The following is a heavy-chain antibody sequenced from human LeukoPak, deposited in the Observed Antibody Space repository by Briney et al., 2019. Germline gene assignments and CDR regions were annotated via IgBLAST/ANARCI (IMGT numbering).Heavy chain of an antibody. J-gene: IGHJ6*03. D-gene: IGHD4-11*01. CDR1: GYTFTGDY. V-gene: IGHV1-2*02. CDR2: INPNSGGA. Sequence: ASVKVSCKASGYTFTGDYMHWVRQAPGQGLEWMGWINPNSGGAKYAQNFQGRVLMTTDTSISTAYMELTSLKSEDRAVYYCARSNPPTYYHFYYYMDVWGKGSTVTVSS. CDR3: ARSNPPTYYHFYYYMDV.